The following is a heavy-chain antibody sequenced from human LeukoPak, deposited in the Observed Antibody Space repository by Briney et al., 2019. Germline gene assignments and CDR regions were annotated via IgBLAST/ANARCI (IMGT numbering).Heavy chain of an antibody. Sequence: GSLRLSCAVSGFTFSSYAMHWVRQAPGKGLEWVAVISYDGSNKYYADSVKGRFTISRDNSKNTLYLQMNSLRAEDTAVYYCARDYCTNGVCSPGGGDYWGQGTLVTVSS. V-gene: IGHV3-30-3*01. D-gene: IGHD2-8*01. J-gene: IGHJ4*02. CDR1: GFTFSSYA. CDR2: ISYDGSNK. CDR3: ARDYCTNGVCSPGGGDY.